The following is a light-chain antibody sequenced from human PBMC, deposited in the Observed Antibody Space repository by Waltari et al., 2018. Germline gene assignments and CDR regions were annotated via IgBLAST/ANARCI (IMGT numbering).Light chain of an antibody. CDR1: QTVSNH. J-gene: IGKJ4*01. V-gene: IGKV1-39*01. CDR3: QQGYSTPPT. Sequence: DIQMIQSPSSLSASVGDRVTITCRASQTVSNHLNWYQQKPGKAPKLLIYAASSLQSGIPSRFSVSGSWTDFTLTISTLQPEDFATYYCQQGYSTPPTFGGGTKVEIK. CDR2: AAS.